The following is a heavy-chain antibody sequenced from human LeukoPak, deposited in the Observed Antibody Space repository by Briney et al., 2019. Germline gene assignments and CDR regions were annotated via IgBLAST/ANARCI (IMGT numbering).Heavy chain of an antibody. CDR2: ISSDGSNA. J-gene: IGHJ4*02. CDR3: AKDLSGRKGPFDY. V-gene: IGHV3-30*18. D-gene: IGHD3-10*01. Sequence: GRSLRLSCAASGFTFSSCGMHWVRQAPGKGLEGVAVISSDGSNAYYADSVKGRFTMSRDNSKNTLFVQMNSLRAEDTAVYYCAKDLSGRKGPFDYWGQGTLVTVSS. CDR1: GFTFSSCG.